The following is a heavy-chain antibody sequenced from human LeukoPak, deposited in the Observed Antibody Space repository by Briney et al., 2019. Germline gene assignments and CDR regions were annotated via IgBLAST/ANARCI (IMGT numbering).Heavy chain of an antibody. CDR1: GFTFSSYA. V-gene: IGHV3-30-3*01. CDR3: ARDIQLWSMVYYYGMDV. CDR2: ISYDGSNK. D-gene: IGHD5-18*01. Sequence: GGSLRLSCAASGFTFSSYAMHWVRQAPGKGLEWVAVISYDGSNKYYADSVKGRFTISRDNSKNTLYLQMNSQRAKDTAVYYCARDIQLWSMVYYYGMDVWGQGTTVTVSS. J-gene: IGHJ6*02.